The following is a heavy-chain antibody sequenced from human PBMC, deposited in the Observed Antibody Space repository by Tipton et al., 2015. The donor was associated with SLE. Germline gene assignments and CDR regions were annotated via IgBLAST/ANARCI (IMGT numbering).Heavy chain of an antibody. V-gene: IGHV4-39*01. CDR2: IYYSGST. CDR1: GGSISSSSNY. CDR3: AGLVGAYDILTGYYQRYFDY. Sequence: GLVKPSETLSLTCNVSGGSISSSSNYWGWIRQPPGKGLVGIGSIYYSGSTYYNPSLKSRVTISVDTSKNQFSQTVSSVSAADTAVYCCAGLVGAYDILTGYYQRYFDYWGQGTLVTVSS. D-gene: IGHD3-9*01. J-gene: IGHJ4*02.